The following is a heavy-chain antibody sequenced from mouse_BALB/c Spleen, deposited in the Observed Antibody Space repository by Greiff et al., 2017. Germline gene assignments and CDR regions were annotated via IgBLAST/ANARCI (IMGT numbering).Heavy chain of an antibody. D-gene: IGHD3-1*01. V-gene: IGHV1-5*01. Sequence: VQLQQSGTVLARPGASVKLSCKASGYTFTSYWMHWVKQRPGQGLEWIGAIYPGNSDTSYNQKFKGKAKLTAVTTTSTAYMELSSLTNEDSAVYDCTRCEQLGDMDYWGQGTSVTVSA. CDR2: IYPGNSDT. CDR1: GYTFTSYW. J-gene: IGHJ4*01. CDR3: TRCEQLGDMDY.